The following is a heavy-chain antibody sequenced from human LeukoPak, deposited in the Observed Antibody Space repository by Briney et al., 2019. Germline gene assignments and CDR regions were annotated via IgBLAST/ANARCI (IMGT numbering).Heavy chain of an antibody. V-gene: IGHV4-39*07. CDR3: ARCPAAQYYDFWSGHYNWFDP. Sequence: SETLSLTCTVSGGSISSSSYYWGWIRQPPGKGLEWIGSIYYSGSTYYNPSLKSRVTISVDTSKNQFSLKLSSVTAADTAVYYCARCPAAQYYDFWSGHYNWFDPWGQGTLVTVSS. CDR1: GGSISSSSYY. CDR2: IYYSGST. D-gene: IGHD3-3*01. J-gene: IGHJ5*02.